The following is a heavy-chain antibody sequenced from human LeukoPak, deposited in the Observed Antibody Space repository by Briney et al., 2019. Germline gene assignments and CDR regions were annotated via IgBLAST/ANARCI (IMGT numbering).Heavy chain of an antibody. D-gene: IGHD6-19*01. CDR1: GGSISSSSYY. J-gene: IGHJ4*02. Sequence: PSETLSLTCTVSGGSISSSSYYWNWIRQPPGKGLEWIGYIHYSGSTKYNPSLKSRVTISVDTSRNQFSLKLSSVTAADTAVYYCARWYSSGWAFDYWGQGTLVTVSS. V-gene: IGHV4-61*05. CDR3: ARWYSSGWAFDY. CDR2: IHYSGST.